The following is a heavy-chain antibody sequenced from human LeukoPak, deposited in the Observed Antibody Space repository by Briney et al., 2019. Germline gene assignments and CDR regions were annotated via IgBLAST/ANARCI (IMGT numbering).Heavy chain of an antibody. CDR2: IKQDGSEK. J-gene: IGHJ6*03. V-gene: IGHV3-7*01. CDR3: ARRYYDSSGYPKFYYYYMDV. CDR1: GFTFSSYW. Sequence: GSLRLSCVASGFTFSSYWMTWVRQAPGKGLEWVANIKQDGSEKYYVDSVKGRFTISRDNAKNSLSLQMNSLRAEDTAVYYCARRYYDSSGYPKFYYYYMDVWGKGTTVTVSS. D-gene: IGHD3-22*01.